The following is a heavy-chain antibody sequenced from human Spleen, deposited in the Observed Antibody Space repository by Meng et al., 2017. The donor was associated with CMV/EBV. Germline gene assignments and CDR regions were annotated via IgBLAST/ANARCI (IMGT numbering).Heavy chain of an antibody. Sequence: ASVKVSCKASGYTFTSYGINWVRQAPGQGLEWMGWISGYNGGTNYAPKFQGRVTMTTDTSTSTAYMEVRSLRSEDTAVYFCARILYGGNPPFDYWGQGTLVTVSS. CDR2: ISGYNGGT. CDR1: GYTFTSYG. D-gene: IGHD4-23*01. V-gene: IGHV1-18*01. J-gene: IGHJ4*02. CDR3: ARILYGGNPPFDY.